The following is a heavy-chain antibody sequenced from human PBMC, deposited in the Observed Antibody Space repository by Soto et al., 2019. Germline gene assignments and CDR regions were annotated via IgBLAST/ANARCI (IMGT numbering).Heavy chain of an antibody. Sequence: QVQLQESGPGLVKPSETLSLTCTVSGGSISSYYWSWIRQPPGKGLEWIGYIYYSGSTNYNPSFKSRVTISVDTSKNQFSLKLSSVTAADTAVYYCARHGLDVWGKGTTVTVSS. CDR1: GGSISSYY. CDR3: ARHGLDV. CDR2: IYYSGST. J-gene: IGHJ6*04. V-gene: IGHV4-59*08.